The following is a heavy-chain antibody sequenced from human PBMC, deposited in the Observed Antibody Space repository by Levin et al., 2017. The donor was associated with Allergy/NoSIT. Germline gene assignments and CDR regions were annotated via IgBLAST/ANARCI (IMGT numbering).Heavy chain of an antibody. D-gene: IGHD6-19*01. V-gene: IGHV3-7*03. CDR2: SNQDGSQK. J-gene: IGHJ4*02. CDR3: VRDGRSGWHFDY. CDR1: GFSISSHW. Sequence: GESLKISCAASGFSISSHWMSWVRQTPGKGLEWVANSNQDGSQKYYVDSVKGRFTIYRDNAKNSLDLQMSSLRAEDTAVYYCVRDGRSGWHFDYWGQGTLVAVSS.